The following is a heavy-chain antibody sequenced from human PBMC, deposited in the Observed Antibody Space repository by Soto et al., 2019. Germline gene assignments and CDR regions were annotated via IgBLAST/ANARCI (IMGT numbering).Heavy chain of an antibody. D-gene: IGHD3-22*01. V-gene: IGHV4-39*01. CDR1: GGSISSSSYY. CDR3: ARLSVEYYYDSSGYYPDY. J-gene: IGHJ4*02. CDR2: IYYSGST. Sequence: TLSLTCTVSGGSISSSSYYWGWIRQPPGKGLEWIGSIYYSGSTYYNPSLKSRVTISVDTSKNQFSLKLSSVTAADTAVYYCARLSVEYYYDSSGYYPDYWGQGTLVTVSS.